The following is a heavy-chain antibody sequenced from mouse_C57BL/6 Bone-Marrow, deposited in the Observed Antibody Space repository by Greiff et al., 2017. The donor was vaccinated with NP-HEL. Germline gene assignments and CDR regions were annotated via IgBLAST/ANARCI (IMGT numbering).Heavy chain of an antibody. CDR1: GYSITSGYS. V-gene: IGHV3-6*01. CDR3: ARKYYGSSWYFDV. J-gene: IGHJ1*03. D-gene: IGHD1-1*01. CDR2: ISYDGSN. Sequence: VQLKESGPGLVKPSQSLSLTCSVTGYSITSGYSWNWIRQFPGNKLEWMGYISYDGSNNYNPSLKNRISITRDTSKNQFFLKLNSVTNEDTATYYCARKYYGSSWYFDVWGTGTTVTVSS.